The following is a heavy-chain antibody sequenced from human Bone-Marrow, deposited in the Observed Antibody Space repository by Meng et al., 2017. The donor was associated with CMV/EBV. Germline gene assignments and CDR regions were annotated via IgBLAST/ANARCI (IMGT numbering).Heavy chain of an antibody. V-gene: IGHV4-38-2*02. J-gene: IGHJ3*02. Sequence: GSLRLSCAVSGESINRFYHWGWVRLPPGKGLEWIGSIYHTGSTYYNPSVESRINISMDTSKNQFSLKLNSVTPEDTAVYYCARDRLGGSYNRAFDIWGQGTTVTVSS. D-gene: IGHD1-26*01. CDR1: GESINRFYH. CDR3: ARDRLGGSYNRAFDI. CDR2: IYHTGST.